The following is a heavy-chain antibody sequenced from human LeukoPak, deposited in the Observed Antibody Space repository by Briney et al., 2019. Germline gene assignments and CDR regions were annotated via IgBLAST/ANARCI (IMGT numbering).Heavy chain of an antibody. V-gene: IGHV3-15*01. J-gene: IGHJ4*02. D-gene: IGHD5-24*01. CDR3: TGMATIFTVDN. Sequence: GESLRLSRVLSGLTFSDAWMSWVRQAPGKGLEWVGRILNDGITEYTAPVQGRFSISRDNSKNTFYLQMNSLRTKDTGMYSSTGMATIFTVDNWGQGALGTVSS. CDR1: GLTFSDAW. CDR2: ILNDGIT.